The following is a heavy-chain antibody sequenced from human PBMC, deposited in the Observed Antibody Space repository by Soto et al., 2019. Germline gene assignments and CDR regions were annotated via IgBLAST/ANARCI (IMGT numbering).Heavy chain of an antibody. D-gene: IGHD2-2*01. V-gene: IGHV3-64D*06. Sequence: GGSLRLSCSASGFTFSSYAMHWVRQAPGKGLEYVSAISSNGGSTYYADSVKGRFTISRDNSKNTLYLQMSSLRAEDTAVYYCVSGIGYCSSTSCHNWFDPWGQGTLVTVSS. CDR2: ISSNGGST. CDR3: VSGIGYCSSTSCHNWFDP. J-gene: IGHJ5*02. CDR1: GFTFSSYA.